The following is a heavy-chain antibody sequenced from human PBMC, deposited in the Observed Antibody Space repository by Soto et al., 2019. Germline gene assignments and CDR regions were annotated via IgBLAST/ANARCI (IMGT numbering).Heavy chain of an antibody. V-gene: IGHV1-46*01. CDR2: INPSGGST. J-gene: IGHJ5*02. D-gene: IGHD3-9*01. CDR3: ARDPYYDILTGYYGGWFDP. Sequence: ASVKVSCKASGYTFTSYYMHWVRQAPGQGLEWMGIINPSGGSTSYAQKFQGRVTMTRDTSTSTVYMELSSLRSEDTAVYYCARDPYYDILTGYYGGWFDPWGQGTLVTVSS. CDR1: GYTFTSYY.